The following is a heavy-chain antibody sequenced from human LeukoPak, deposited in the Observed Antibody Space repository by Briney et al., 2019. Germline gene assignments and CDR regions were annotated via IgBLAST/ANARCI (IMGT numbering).Heavy chain of an antibody. CDR2: ISGSGGTT. CDR3: ARDSRYYYIDY. Sequence: GGSLRLSCAASGFTFSSYAMSWVRQAPGKGLEWVSVISGSGGTTYYADSVKGRFTISRDNSKNTLYLQMNSLRAEDTAVYFCARDSRYYYIDYWGQGTLVTVSS. CDR1: GFTFSSYA. J-gene: IGHJ4*02. V-gene: IGHV3-23*01. D-gene: IGHD2-2*01.